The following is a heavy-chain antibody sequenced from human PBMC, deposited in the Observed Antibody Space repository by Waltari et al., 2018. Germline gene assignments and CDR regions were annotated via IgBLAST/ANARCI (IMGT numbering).Heavy chain of an antibody. V-gene: IGHV4-59*01. D-gene: IGHD1-1*01. Sequence: QVQLQESGPGLVKPSATLSLTCTVSGFSISSYFWPWTRQSPGTGLEWIGYVYESRSTNYNPSLKSRVTISADTSKNQFSLNLNSVTAADTAVYYSARGRGPGHFFDYWGQGILVTVSP. J-gene: IGHJ4*02. CDR3: ARGRGPGHFFDY. CDR2: VYESRST. CDR1: GFSISSYF.